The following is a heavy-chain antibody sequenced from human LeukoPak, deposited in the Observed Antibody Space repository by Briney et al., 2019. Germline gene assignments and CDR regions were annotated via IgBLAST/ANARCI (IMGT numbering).Heavy chain of an antibody. CDR3: ARHQEGQWFGELFDY. CDR1: GGSINSGSYH. D-gene: IGHD3-10*01. Sequence: SETLSLTCTVSGGSINSGSYHWGWVRQPPGKGLEWIGSIYYSGSTYYNPSLKSRVTISVDTSKSQLSLKLSSLTAADTAVYYCARHQEGQWFGELFDYWGQGTLVTVSS. CDR2: IYYSGST. V-gene: IGHV4-39*01. J-gene: IGHJ4*02.